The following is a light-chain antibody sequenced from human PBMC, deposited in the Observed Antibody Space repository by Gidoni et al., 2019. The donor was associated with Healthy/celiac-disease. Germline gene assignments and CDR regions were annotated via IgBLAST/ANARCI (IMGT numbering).Light chain of an antibody. CDR1: SSDVGSYNL. Sequence: SALTQPASVSGSPGQSITISCTGTSSDVGSYNLVSWYQQHQGKAPKLMIYEVSKRPSGVSNRFSGSKSGNTASLTISGLQAEDEADYYCCSYAGSSTVVFGGGTKLTVL. CDR3: CSYAGSSTVV. V-gene: IGLV2-23*02. CDR2: EVS. J-gene: IGLJ2*01.